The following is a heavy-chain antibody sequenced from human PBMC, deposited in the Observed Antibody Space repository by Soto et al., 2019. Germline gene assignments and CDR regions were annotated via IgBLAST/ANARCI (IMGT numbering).Heavy chain of an antibody. CDR2: INHSGDT. V-gene: IGHV4-34*01. CDR1: GGRFSNYF. J-gene: IGHJ4*02. D-gene: IGHD3-22*01. Sequence: PSETLSLACAVSGGRFSNYFWAWIRQAPGKGLEWIGEINHSGDTHFDPSLESRVTMSVDTSKNQFSLKLRSVTAADTAVYYCAGPPHDTHASWGQGTLVTVSS. CDR3: AGPPHDTHAS.